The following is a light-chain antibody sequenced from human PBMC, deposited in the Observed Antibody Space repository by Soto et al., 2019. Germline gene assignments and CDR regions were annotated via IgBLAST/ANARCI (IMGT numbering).Light chain of an antibody. CDR3: QHYDHLPPLS. CDR1: QDIRNY. J-gene: IGKJ4*01. CDR2: DAS. V-gene: IGKV1-33*01. Sequence: DIQMTQSPSSLSASVGDRVTITCQASQDIRNYLNWYQQKPGKAPNLLIYDASNLRAGVPSRFSGSGAGTVFTFTFSSLQPEDIATYYCQHYDHLPPLSFGGGTKVELK.